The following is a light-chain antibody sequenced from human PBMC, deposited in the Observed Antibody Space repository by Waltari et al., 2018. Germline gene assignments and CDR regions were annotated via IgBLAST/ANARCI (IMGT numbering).Light chain of an antibody. V-gene: IGLV3-19*01. Sequence: SSELTQDPSVSVALGQTVRITCQGVTLRRHLVRWYQQKPGQAPILVISDKNSRPSGIPDRFSGSTSGETASLTITGTQAEDEAAYYCSSRGSSDNHAVVFGGGTNLTVL. CDR3: SSRGSSDNHAVV. J-gene: IGLJ2*01. CDR2: DKN. CDR1: TLRRHL.